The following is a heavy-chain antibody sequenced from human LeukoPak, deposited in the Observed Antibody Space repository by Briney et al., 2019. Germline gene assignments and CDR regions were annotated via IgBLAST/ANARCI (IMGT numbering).Heavy chain of an antibody. Sequence: ASVKVSCKASGYTFTSYYMHWVRQAPGQGLEWMGIINPSGGSTSYAQKFQGRVTMTRDMSTSTAYMELRSLRSDDTALYHCARFGLGKHIEVAGIPFDIWGQGTMVTVSS. D-gene: IGHD6-19*01. CDR1: GYTFTSYY. V-gene: IGHV1-46*01. CDR2: INPSGGST. J-gene: IGHJ3*02. CDR3: ARFGLGKHIEVAGIPFDI.